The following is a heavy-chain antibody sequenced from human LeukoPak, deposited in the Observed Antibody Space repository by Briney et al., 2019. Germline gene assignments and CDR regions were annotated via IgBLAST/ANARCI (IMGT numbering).Heavy chain of an antibody. CDR1: GGTFSSYA. J-gene: IGHJ4*02. CDR3: ARDLIRDGYSGYETFDY. V-gene: IGHV1-69*13. CDR2: TIPIFGTA. D-gene: IGHD5-12*01. Sequence: SVKVSCKASGGTFSSYAISWVRQAPGQGLEWMGGTIPIFGTANYAQEFQGRVTITADESTSTAYMELSSLRSEDTAVYYCARDLIRDGYSGYETFDYWGQGTLVTVSS.